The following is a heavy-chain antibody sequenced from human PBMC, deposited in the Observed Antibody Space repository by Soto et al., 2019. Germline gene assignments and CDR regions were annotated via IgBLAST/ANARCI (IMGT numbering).Heavy chain of an antibody. CDR2: ISYDGSNK. CDR1: GFTFSIYA. CDR3: ARDVVVTAIHQFYYYYGMDV. Sequence: GVSLRLSCAASGFTFSIYAMHWGRQAPGKGLEWVAVISYDGSNKYYADSVKGRFTISRDNPKNTLYLQMHSLRAEDTAVYYCARDVVVTAIHQFYYYYGMDVWGQGTTVTVSS. J-gene: IGHJ6*02. D-gene: IGHD2-21*02. V-gene: IGHV3-30-3*01.